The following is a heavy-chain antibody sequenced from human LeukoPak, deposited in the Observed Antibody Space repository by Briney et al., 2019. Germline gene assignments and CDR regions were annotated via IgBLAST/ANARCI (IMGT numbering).Heavy chain of an antibody. CDR2: ISWNSGSI. V-gene: IGHV3-9*01. CDR1: GFTFDDYA. D-gene: IGHD3-10*01. J-gene: IGHJ4*02. CDR3: AKDGYYYGSGSYFDY. Sequence: GGSLRLSCAASGFTFDDYAMPWVRQAPGKGLEWVSGISWNSGSIGYADSVKGRFTISRDNAKNSLYLQMNSLRAEDTALYYCAKDGYYYGSGSYFDYWGQGTLVTVSS.